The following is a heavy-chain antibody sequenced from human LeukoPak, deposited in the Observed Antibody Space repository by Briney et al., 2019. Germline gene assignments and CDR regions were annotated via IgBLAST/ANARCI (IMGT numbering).Heavy chain of an antibody. CDR3: TTDGVGVEGATYDN. J-gene: IGHJ4*02. Sequence: GGSLRLSCAASGFTFSNAWMSWVRQAPGKGLEWVGRIRSKTDGGTTEYAAPVKGRFIISRDDSKNTLYLQMNSLKTEDTAVYYCTTDGVGVEGATYDNWGQGTLVSVSS. D-gene: IGHD1-26*01. V-gene: IGHV3-15*01. CDR2: IRSKTDGGTT. CDR1: GFTFSNAW.